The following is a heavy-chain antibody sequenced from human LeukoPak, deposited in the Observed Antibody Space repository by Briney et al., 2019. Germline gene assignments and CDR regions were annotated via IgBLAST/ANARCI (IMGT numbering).Heavy chain of an antibody. V-gene: IGHV4-39*07. CDR3: ARGVDIVVVPAAIGAFDI. CDR2: IYYSGST. Sequence: SETLSLTCTVSGGSISSSSYYWGWIRQPPGKGLEWIGSIYYSGSTYYNPSLKSRVTISVDTSKNQFSLKLSSVTAADTAVYYCARGVDIVVVPAAIGAFDIWGQGTMVTVSS. D-gene: IGHD2-2*03. CDR1: GGSISSSSYY. J-gene: IGHJ3*02.